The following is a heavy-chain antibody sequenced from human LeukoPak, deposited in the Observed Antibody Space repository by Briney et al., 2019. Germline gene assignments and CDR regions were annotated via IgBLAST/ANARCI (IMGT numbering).Heavy chain of an antibody. CDR3: ARSPYYYDSSGAFDY. V-gene: IGHV4-38-2*02. CDR1: GYSISSGYY. CDR2: IYHSGST. J-gene: IGHJ4*02. D-gene: IGHD3-22*01. Sequence: SETLSLTCTVSGYSISSGYYWGWIRQPPGKGLEWIGSIYHSGSTDYNPSLKSRVTISVDKSKNQFSLKLSSVTAADTAVYYCARSPYYYDSSGAFDYWGQGTLVTVSS.